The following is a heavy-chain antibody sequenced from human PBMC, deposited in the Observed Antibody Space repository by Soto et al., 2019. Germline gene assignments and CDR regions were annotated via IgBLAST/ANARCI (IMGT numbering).Heavy chain of an antibody. Sequence: QVQLQQWGAGLLKPSETLSLTCAVYGGSFSGYYWSWIRQPPGKGLEWIGEIHHSGSTNYNPSLKSRVTISEDTSKTQFSLMLRSVTDADTAVYYCARYCSSSSCYGVFDYWGQGTLVTVSS. CDR1: GGSFSGYY. CDR3: ARYCSSSSCYGVFDY. D-gene: IGHD2-2*01. CDR2: IHHSGST. J-gene: IGHJ4*02. V-gene: IGHV4-34*01.